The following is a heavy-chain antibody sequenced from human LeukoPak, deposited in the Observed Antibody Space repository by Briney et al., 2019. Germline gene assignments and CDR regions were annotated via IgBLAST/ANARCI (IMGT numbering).Heavy chain of an antibody. D-gene: IGHD3-9*01. CDR2: IYHSGST. Sequence: SETLSLTCTVSGYSISSGYYWGWIRQPPGKGLEWIGSIYHSGSTYYNPSLKSRVTISLDTSKNQFSLKLSSVTAGDTAVYYCASATVYYDILTGYSPKFDYWGQGTLVTVSS. J-gene: IGHJ4*02. CDR3: ASATVYYDILTGYSPKFDY. CDR1: GYSISSGYY. V-gene: IGHV4-38-2*02.